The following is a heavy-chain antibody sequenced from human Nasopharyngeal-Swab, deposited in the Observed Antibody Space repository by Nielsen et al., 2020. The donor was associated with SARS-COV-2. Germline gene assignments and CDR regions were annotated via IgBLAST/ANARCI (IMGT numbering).Heavy chain of an antibody. D-gene: IGHD3-10*01. V-gene: IGHV1-69*01. CDR2: IIPIFGTA. J-gene: IGHJ6*02. CDR3: AKGNVTLIRGVIENYYYYGMDV. Sequence: WVRQAPGQGLEWMGGIIPIFGTAKYAQKFQGRVTITADESTSTAYMELSSLRSEDTAAYYCAKGNVTLIRGVIENYYYYGMDVWGQGTTVTVSS.